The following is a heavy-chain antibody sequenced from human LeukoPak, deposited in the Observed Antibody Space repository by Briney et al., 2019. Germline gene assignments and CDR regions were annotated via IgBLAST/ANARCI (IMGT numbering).Heavy chain of an antibody. CDR3: ARDTADGYKVFDY. CDR1: GYIFTDYY. CDR2: INPNSGGT. D-gene: IGHD5-24*01. J-gene: IGHJ4*02. Sequence: ASVKVSCKASGYIFTDYYMHWVRQAPGQELGRIGRINPNSGGTNYAQKFQGRVTMTRDTSISTVYMELSRLRSDDTAVYYCARDTADGYKVFDYWGQGTLVTVSS. V-gene: IGHV1-2*06.